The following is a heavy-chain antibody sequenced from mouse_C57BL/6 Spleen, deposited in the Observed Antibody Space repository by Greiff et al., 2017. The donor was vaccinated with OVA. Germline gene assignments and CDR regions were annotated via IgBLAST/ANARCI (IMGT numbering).Heavy chain of an antibody. CDR3: ARQGVATSHFDY. CDR2: ISSGGSYT. D-gene: IGHD1-1*01. CDR1: GFTFSSYG. Sequence: EVQGVESGGDLVKPGGSLKLSCAASGFTFSSYGMSWVRQTPDKRLEWVATISSGGSYTYYPDSVKGRFTISRDNAKNTLYLQMSSLKSEDTAMYYCARQGVATSHFDYWGQGTTLTVSS. V-gene: IGHV5-6*01. J-gene: IGHJ2*01.